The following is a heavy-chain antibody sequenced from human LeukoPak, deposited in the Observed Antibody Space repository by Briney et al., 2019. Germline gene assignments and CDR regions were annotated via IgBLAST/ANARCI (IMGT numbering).Heavy chain of an antibody. CDR1: GVPIGSYS. CDR3: ARFTAFNYYYAMDV. V-gene: IGHV4-59*01. D-gene: IGHD3-3*02. J-gene: IGHJ6*01. CDR2: IYKTGTT. Sequence: SETLSLTCTVSGVPIGSYSWSWVRQSPGKGLEWITSIYKTGTTKYNPSLKSRVTISPGASNQQGWSLRLSSVTAADTAVYFCARFTAFNYYYAMDVWGQGTTVIV.